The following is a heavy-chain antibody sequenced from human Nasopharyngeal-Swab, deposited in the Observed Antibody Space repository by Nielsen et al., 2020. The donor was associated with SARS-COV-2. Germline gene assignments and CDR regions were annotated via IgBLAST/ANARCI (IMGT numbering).Heavy chain of an antibody. V-gene: IGHV1-69*13. CDR1: GGTFSSYA. D-gene: IGHD6-6*01. Sequence: SVKVSCKASGGTFSSYAISWVRQAPGQGLEWMGGIIPIFGTANYAQKFQGRVTITADESTSTVYMELSSLRSEDTAVYYCASTYYSSSGVTNYYYYYMDVWGKGTTVTVSS. J-gene: IGHJ6*03. CDR3: ASTYYSSSGVTNYYYYYMDV. CDR2: IIPIFGTA.